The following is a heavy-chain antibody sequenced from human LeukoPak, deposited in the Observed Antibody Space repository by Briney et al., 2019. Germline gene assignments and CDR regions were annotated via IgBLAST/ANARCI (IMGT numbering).Heavy chain of an antibody. J-gene: IGHJ6*02. CDR1: GCSISSNY. V-gene: IGHV4-59*01. CDR3: GRDGGGLYCMDV. Sequence: SETLSLTCTVSGCSISSNYRSWVRQPPGKGLEWVGYIYSGGSTNYNPSLKGRVAISVDTSKAQFSLKLSSVTAADTAVYYCGRDGGGLYCMDVWGQGTTVTVSS. CDR2: IYSGGST. D-gene: IGHD2-15*01.